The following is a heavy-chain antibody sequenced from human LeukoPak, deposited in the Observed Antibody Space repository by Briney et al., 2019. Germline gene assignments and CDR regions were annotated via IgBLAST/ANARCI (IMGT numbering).Heavy chain of an antibody. D-gene: IGHD2-2*01. J-gene: IGHJ2*01. V-gene: IGHV4-34*01. Sequence: SETLSLTCTVSGGSISSYYWSWIRQPPGKGLEWIGEINHSGSTNYNPSLKSRVTISVDTSKNQFSLKLSSVTAADTAVYYCARIKGVVVPAAIVFDLWGRGTLVTVSS. CDR2: INHSGST. CDR3: ARIKGVVVPAAIVFDL. CDR1: GGSISSYY.